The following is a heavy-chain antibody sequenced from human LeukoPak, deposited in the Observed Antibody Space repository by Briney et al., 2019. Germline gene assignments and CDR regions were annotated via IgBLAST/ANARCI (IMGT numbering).Heavy chain of an antibody. D-gene: IGHD3-3*01. CDR2: IYYSGST. J-gene: IGHJ3*02. Sequence: SETLSLTCTVSGGSISSYYWSWIRQPPGKGLEWIGYIYYSGSTNYNPSLKSRVTISVDTSKNQFSLKLSSVTAADTAVYYCARMYFDFWSGYAFDIWGQGTWSPSLQ. CDR3: ARMYFDFWSGYAFDI. CDR1: GGSISSYY. V-gene: IGHV4-59*01.